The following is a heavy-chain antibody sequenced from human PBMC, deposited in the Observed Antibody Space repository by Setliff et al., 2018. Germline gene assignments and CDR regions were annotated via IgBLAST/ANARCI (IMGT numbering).Heavy chain of an antibody. D-gene: IGHD5-18*01. CDR2: TIPVFGTT. J-gene: IGHJ6*03. V-gene: IGHV1-69*05. CDR1: GGTFRNYG. CDR3: VREGVDTRSSTDYRYYMDV. Sequence: SVKVSCKASGGTFRNYGISWVRQAPGQGLEWMGGTIPVFGTTDYSQKLQGRVTMTTDTSTSKAYMQLSSLGSEDTAVYYCVREGVDTRSSTDYRYYMDVWGKGTTVTVSS.